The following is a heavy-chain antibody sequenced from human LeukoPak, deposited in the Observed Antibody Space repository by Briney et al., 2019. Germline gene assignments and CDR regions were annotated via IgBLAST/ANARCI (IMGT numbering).Heavy chain of an antibody. Sequence: PGGSLGLSCAASGFTFSSYWMHWVRQAPGKGLVWVSRINSDGSSTSYADSVKGRFTISRDNAKNTLYLQMNSLRAEDTAVYYCAKGSRHAGDYWYCFDYWGQGTLVTVSS. J-gene: IGHJ4*02. CDR3: AKGSRHAGDYWYCFDY. D-gene: IGHD4-17*01. CDR2: INSDGSST. V-gene: IGHV3-74*01. CDR1: GFTFSSYW.